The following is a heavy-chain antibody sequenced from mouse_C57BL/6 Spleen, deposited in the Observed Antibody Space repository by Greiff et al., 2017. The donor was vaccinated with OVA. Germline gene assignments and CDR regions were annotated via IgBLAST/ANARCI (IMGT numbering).Heavy chain of an antibody. CDR1: GFNIQNTY. CDR2: IDPANGNT. J-gene: IGHJ2*01. CDR3: AKEGGDYDKGAYYFDY. V-gene: IGHV14-3*01. Sequence: VQLQQSVAELVRPGASVKLSCTASGFNIQNTYMHWVKQRPEQGLEWIGRIDPANGNTKYAPKFQGKATITADTSSNTAYLQLSSLTSEDTAIYYCAKEGGDYDKGAYYFDYWGQGTTLTVSS. D-gene: IGHD2-4*01.